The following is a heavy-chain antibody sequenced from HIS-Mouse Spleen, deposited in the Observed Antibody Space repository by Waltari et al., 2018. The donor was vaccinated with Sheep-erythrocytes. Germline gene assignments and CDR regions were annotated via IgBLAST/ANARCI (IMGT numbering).Heavy chain of an antibody. CDR2: ISGSGGST. CDR3: AKFVGHRRRTQTDAFDI. J-gene: IGHJ3*02. CDR1: GFTFSSYA. Sequence: EVQLLESGGGLVQPGGSLRLSCAASGFTFSSYAMSWVRQAPGKGLEWVSAISGSGGSTYYADSVKGRFTISRDNSKNTLYLQMNSLRAEDTAVYYCAKFVGHRRRTQTDAFDIWGQGTMVTVSS. V-gene: IGHV3-23*01. D-gene: IGHD1-26*01.